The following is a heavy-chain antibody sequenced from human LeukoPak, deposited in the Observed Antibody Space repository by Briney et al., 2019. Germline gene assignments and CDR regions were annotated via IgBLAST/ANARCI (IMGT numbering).Heavy chain of an antibody. CDR3: ATDRRYSSGPYTLFDS. Sequence: GGSLRLSCAASGFTFSSYSMNWVRQAPGKGLEWVSYISSSSSTIYYADSVKGRFTISRDNAKNSLYLRMNSLRAEDTAVYYCATDRRYSSGPYTLFDSWGQGTPVTVSS. D-gene: IGHD6-19*01. CDR1: GFTFSSYS. V-gene: IGHV3-48*04. J-gene: IGHJ4*02. CDR2: ISSSSSTI.